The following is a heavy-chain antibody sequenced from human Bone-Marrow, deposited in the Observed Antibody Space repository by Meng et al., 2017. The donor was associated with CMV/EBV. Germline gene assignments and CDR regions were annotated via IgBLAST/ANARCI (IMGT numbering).Heavy chain of an antibody. V-gene: IGHV3-74*01. CDR3: ARGQAAGGYVYTDY. CDR1: GFTLSAYW. J-gene: IGHJ4*02. CDR2: VYIDGTSI. D-gene: IGHD5-12*01. Sequence: GESLKISCAASGFTLSAYWMHWVRQTPGQGLVWVSRVYIDGTSIGYADAVKGRFTISRDNAKNTLYLQMNGLRAEDTAVYYCARGQAAGGYVYTDYWGQGTLVTVSS.